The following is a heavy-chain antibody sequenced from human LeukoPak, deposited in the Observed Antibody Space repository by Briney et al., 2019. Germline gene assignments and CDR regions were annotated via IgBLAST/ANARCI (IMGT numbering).Heavy chain of an antibody. J-gene: IGHJ5*02. CDR3: AREEVGTPMVNS. V-gene: IGHV4-39*07. CDR2: IYYNGGT. Sequence: PSETLSLTCTVSGGSISSTSYYWGWIRQPPGKGLEWIGSIYYNGGTYYNPSLKSRVAISIDTSKNQFSLKLSSMTAADTAVYYCAREEVGTPMVNSWGQGTLVTASS. D-gene: IGHD5-18*01. CDR1: GGSISSTSYY.